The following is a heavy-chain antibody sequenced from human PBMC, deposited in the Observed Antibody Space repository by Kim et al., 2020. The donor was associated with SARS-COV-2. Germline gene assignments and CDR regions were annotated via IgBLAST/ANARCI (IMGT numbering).Heavy chain of an antibody. CDR2: ISGSGGST. Sequence: GGSLRLSCAASGFTFSSYAMSWVRQAPGKGLEWVSAISGSGGSTYYADSVKGRFTISRDNSKNTLYLQMNSLRAEDTAVYYCAKVGVRGNWNYVPPPTDYWGQGTLVTVSS. V-gene: IGHV3-23*01. CDR1: GFTFSSYA. CDR3: AKVGVRGNWNYVPPPTDY. D-gene: IGHD1-7*01. J-gene: IGHJ4*02.